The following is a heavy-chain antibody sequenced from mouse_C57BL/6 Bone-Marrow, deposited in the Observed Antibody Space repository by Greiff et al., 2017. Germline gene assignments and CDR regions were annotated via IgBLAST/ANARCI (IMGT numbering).Heavy chain of an antibody. CDR1: GFTFSDYY. V-gene: IGHV5-12*01. D-gene: IGHD1-1*01. CDR2: ISNGGGST. CDR3: ARPLHYYGSSYWYFDV. Sequence: EVQVVESGGGLLQPGGSLKLSCAASGFTFSDYYMYWVRQTPEKRLEWVAYISNGGGSTYYPDTVKGRFTISRDNAKNTLYLQMSRLKSEDTAMYYCARPLHYYGSSYWYFDVWGTGTTVTVSS. J-gene: IGHJ1*03.